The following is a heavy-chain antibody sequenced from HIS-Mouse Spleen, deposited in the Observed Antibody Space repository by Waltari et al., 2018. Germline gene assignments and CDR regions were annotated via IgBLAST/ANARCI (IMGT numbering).Heavy chain of an antibody. CDR3: ARAPTGFLEWFDVFDI. Sequence: QLQLQESGPGLVKPSETLSLTCTVSGGSISSSSYYWGWIRQPPGKGLEWIGSIYYSGSTYYNPSLKSRVTISVDTSKNQFSLKLSSVTAADTAVYYCARAPTGFLEWFDVFDIWGQGTMVTVSS. V-gene: IGHV4-39*07. CDR2: IYYSGST. D-gene: IGHD3-3*01. J-gene: IGHJ3*02. CDR1: GGSISSSSYY.